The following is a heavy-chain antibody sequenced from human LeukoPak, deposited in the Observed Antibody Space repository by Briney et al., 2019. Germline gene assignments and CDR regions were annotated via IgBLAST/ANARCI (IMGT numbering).Heavy chain of an antibody. Sequence: PGGSLRLSCAASGFTFSSYWMTWVRQAPGKGLEWVANIKQDGSEKYYVDSVKGRFTISRDNAKNSLYLQMNSLRAEDTAVYYCARHLVRSYDYVWGSYGTFDIWGQGTMVTVSS. CDR2: IKQDGSEK. CDR1: GFTFSSYW. J-gene: IGHJ3*02. V-gene: IGHV3-7*01. CDR3: ARHLVRSYDYVWGSYGTFDI. D-gene: IGHD3-16*01.